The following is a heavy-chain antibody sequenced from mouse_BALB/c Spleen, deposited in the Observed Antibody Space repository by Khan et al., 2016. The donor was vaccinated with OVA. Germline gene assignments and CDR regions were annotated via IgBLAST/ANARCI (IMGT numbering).Heavy chain of an antibody. CDR2: IHYSGST. J-gene: IGHJ2*01. D-gene: IGHD1-1*01. CDR1: GFSITSGYS. V-gene: IGHV3-1*02. Sequence: EVKLLESGPDLVKPSQSLSLTCTVTGFSITSGYSWHCIRQFPGNKLEWMGYIHYSGSTYYNPSLKSLISITRDTSKNQFFLQLNSVTTEDTATYYCGRDGNYFDYWGQGTTLTVSS. CDR3: GRDGNYFDY.